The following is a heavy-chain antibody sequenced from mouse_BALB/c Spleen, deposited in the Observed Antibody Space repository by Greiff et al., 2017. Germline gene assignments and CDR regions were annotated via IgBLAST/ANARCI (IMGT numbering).Heavy chain of an antibody. D-gene: IGHD2-4*01. CDR3: ARHIYYDYDRTFAY. CDR2: ISSGGSYT. J-gene: IGHJ3*01. Sequence: EVMLVESGGDLVKPGGSLKLSCAASGFTFSSYGMSWVRQTPDKRLEWVATISSGGSYTYYPDSVKGRFTISRDNAKNTLYLQMSSLKSEDTAMYYCARHIYYDYDRTFAYWGQGTLVTVSA. V-gene: IGHV5-6*02. CDR1: GFTFSSYG.